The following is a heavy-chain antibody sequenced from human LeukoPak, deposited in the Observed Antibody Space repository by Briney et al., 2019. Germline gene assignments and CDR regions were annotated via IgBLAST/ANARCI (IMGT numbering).Heavy chain of an antibody. D-gene: IGHD3-22*01. CDR2: ISGSGGRI. CDR1: GFTFSSYA. J-gene: IGHJ4*02. V-gene: IGHV3-23*01. Sequence: GGSLRLSCAASGFTFSSYAMTWVRQAPGKGLERVSAISGSGGRIYDADSVQGRFTISRDNSKNTLFLQMKSLRAEDTAIYYCAKDREYHYDSSGYNHYFDYWGQGTLVTVSS. CDR3: AKDREYHYDSSGYNHYFDY.